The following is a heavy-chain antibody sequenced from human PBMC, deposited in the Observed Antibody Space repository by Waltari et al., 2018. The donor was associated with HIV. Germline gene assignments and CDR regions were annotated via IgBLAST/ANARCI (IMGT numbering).Heavy chain of an antibody. Sequence: QVQLVQSGADVKRPGASVKVSCKASGYSFTNFDINWVRQASGQGLEWMGWMDPNSGKTVYAQKFQGRVTMTRDTSISTAYMELSSLNSEDTADYYCARAFLTYGSIGVSYAYYLDYWGQGTLVTVST. V-gene: IGHV1-8*01. CDR1: GYSFTNFD. CDR2: MDPNSGKT. CDR3: ARAFLTYGSIGVSYAYYLDY. J-gene: IGHJ4*02. D-gene: IGHD2-8*01.